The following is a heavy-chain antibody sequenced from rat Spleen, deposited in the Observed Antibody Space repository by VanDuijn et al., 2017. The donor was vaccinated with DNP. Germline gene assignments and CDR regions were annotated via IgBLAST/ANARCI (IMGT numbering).Heavy chain of an antibody. J-gene: IGHJ2*01. CDR1: GFTFNNYW. CDR3: ARHWDTPGYFDY. CDR2: ISPSGGST. D-gene: IGHD2-2*01. Sequence: EVQLVESGGDLVQPGRSLKLSCVASGFTFNNYWMTWIRQVPGKGLEWVASISPSGGSTYYRDSVKGRFTVSRDNAKSSLYLQMDSLRSEDTATYYCARHWDTPGYFDYWGQGVMVTVSS. V-gene: IGHV5-31*01.